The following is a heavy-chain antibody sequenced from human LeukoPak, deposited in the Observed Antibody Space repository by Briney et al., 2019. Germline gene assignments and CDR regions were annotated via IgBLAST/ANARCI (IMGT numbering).Heavy chain of an antibody. V-gene: IGHV1-69*13. CDR2: IIPMFGTA. D-gene: IGHD6-13*01. J-gene: IGHJ6*02. CDR3: TRTRVTSIAAGYYYYGMDA. Sequence: GASVKVSCKASGGTFSSYAISWVRQAPGQGLEWMGGIIPMFGTANYAQKSQGRITISADESTRTAYMELSSLTSEDTAVYYCTRTRVTSIAAGYYYYGMDAWGQGTTVTVSS. CDR1: GGTFSSYA.